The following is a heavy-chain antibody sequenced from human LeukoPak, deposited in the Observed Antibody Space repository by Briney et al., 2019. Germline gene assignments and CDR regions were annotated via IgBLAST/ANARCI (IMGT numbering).Heavy chain of an antibody. J-gene: IGHJ4*02. Sequence: GRSLRLSCAASGFTFSSYAMHWVRQAPGEGLEWVAVISYDGSKTYYGDAVKGRFTISRDNSKNTLSLQMNSLRAEDTAVYYCAKDGLDYWGQGTLVTVSS. CDR3: AKDGLDY. V-gene: IGHV3-30*18. CDR1: GFTFSSYA. CDR2: ISYDGSKT. D-gene: IGHD3/OR15-3a*01.